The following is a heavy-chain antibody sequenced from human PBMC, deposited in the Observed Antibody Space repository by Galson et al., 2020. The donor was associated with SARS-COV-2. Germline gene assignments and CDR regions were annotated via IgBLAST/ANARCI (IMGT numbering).Heavy chain of an antibody. CDR1: GGSISSSTHY. CDR2: TLYYSGST. CDR3: ARRGDWWYFEL. Sequence: SQTLSLTCSVSGGSISSSTHYWGWIRQTPRKGLEWIGSTLYYSGSTYYDPSLKSRVTISVDTSKNQFSLKLSSVTDADTAVYYCARRGDWWYFELWGRGTLVTVSS. J-gene: IGHJ2*01. D-gene: IGHD3-16*01. V-gene: IGHV4-39*07.